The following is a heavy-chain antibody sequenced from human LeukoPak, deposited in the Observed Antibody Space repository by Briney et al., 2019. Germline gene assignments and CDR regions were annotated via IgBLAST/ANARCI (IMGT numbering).Heavy chain of an antibody. J-gene: IGHJ4*02. CDR2: ISAYNGNT. V-gene: IGHV1-18*01. CDR3: ARDSITFGGVIVIPEDY. Sequence: ASAKVSCKASGYTFTSYGISWVRQAPGQGLEWVGWISAYNGNTNYAQKLQGRVTMTTDTSTSTAYMELRSLRSDDTAVYYCARDSITFGGVIVIPEDYWGQGTLVTVSS. CDR1: GYTFTSYG. D-gene: IGHD3-16*02.